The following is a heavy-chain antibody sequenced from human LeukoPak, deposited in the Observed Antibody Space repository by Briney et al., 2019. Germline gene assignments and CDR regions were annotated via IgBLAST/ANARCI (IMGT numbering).Heavy chain of an antibody. Sequence: ASVKVSCKASGYSFTGYYMHWVRQAPGQGLEWMGWINPNSGDTKYAQKFQGRVTMTRDTSISTAYMELSRLTSDDTAVYYCARATGGSYYINFDYWGQGTLVTVSS. CDR3: ARATGGSYYINFDY. J-gene: IGHJ4*02. CDR2: INPNSGDT. D-gene: IGHD1-26*01. CDR1: GYSFTGYY. V-gene: IGHV1-2*02.